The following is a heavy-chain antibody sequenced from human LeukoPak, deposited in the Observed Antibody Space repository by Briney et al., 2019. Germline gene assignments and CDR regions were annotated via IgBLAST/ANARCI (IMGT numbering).Heavy chain of an antibody. D-gene: IGHD3-3*01. CDR3: ASDLFPITSFGVVSEDDAFDI. CDR2: IYHSGSA. V-gene: IGHV4-38-2*01. Sequence: SETLSLTCAVSGYSISSGYYWGWIRQPPGKGLEWIGSIYHSGSAYYNPSLKSRVNISVDTSMNQFSLKLSSVTAADTAVYYCASDLFPITSFGVVSEDDAFDIWGQGTMVTVSS. CDR1: GYSISSGYY. J-gene: IGHJ3*02.